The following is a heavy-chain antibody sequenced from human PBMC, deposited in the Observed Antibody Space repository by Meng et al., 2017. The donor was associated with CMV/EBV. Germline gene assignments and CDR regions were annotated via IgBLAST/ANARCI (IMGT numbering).Heavy chain of an antibody. J-gene: IGHJ4*02. D-gene: IGHD1-26*01. CDR3: ARDRPWEPLDY. CDR2: INSDGSST. V-gene: IGHV3-74*01. Sequence: SLKISCAASGSTFSSYWMHWVRQAPGKGLVWVSRINSDGSSTSYADSVEGRFTISRDNAKNTLYLQMNSLRAEDTAVYYCARDRPWEPLDYWGQGTLVTVSS. CDR1: GSTFSSYW.